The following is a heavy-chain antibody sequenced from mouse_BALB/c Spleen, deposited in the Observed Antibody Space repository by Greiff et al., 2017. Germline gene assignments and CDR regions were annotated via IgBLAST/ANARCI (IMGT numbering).Heavy chain of an antibody. V-gene: IGHV1-62-2*01. CDR3: ARHEVGGNWFAY. D-gene: IGHD2-1*01. Sequence: QVQLKESGAELVKPGASVKLSCKASGYTFTEYIIHWVKQRSGQGLEWIGWFYPGSGSIKYNEKFKDKATLTADKSSSTVYMELSRLTSEDSAVYFCARHEVGGNWFAYWGQGTLVTVSA. CDR2: FYPGSGSI. CDR1: GYTFTEYI. J-gene: IGHJ3*01.